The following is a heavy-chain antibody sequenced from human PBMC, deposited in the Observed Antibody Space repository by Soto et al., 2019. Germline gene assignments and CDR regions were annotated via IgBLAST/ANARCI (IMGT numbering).Heavy chain of an antibody. CDR2: INPSGGST. V-gene: IGHV1-46*03. D-gene: IGHD2-2*01. Sequence: GASVKVSCKASGGTFSSYAISWVRQAPGQGLEWMGIINPSGGSTSYAQKFQGRVTMTRDTSTSTVYMELSSLRSEDTAVYYCASDGGYCSTPDTKCAFDIWGQGTMVTVSS. J-gene: IGHJ3*02. CDR3: ASDGGYCSTPDTKCAFDI. CDR1: GGTFSSYA.